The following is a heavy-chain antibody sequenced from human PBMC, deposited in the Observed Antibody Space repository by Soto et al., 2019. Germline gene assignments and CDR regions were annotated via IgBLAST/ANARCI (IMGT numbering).Heavy chain of an antibody. CDR3: ASRTRDDYSNWDYYYYGMDV. CDR1: GGTFSSYA. Sequence: ASVKVSCKASGGTFSSYAISWVRQAPGQGLEWMGGIIPIFGTANYAQKFQGRVTITADESTSTAYMELSSLRSEDTAVYYCASRTRDDYSNWDYYYYGMDVWGQGTTVTVSS. D-gene: IGHD4-4*01. V-gene: IGHV1-69*13. CDR2: IIPIFGTA. J-gene: IGHJ6*02.